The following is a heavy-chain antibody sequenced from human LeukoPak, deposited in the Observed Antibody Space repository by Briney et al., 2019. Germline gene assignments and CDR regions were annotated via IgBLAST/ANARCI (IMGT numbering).Heavy chain of an antibody. CDR3: ARKTDSSGSGDY. J-gene: IGHJ4*02. CDR2: ISGSGGST. D-gene: IGHD3-22*01. V-gene: IGHV3-23*01. CDR1: GFTFSSYA. Sequence: QSGGSLRLSCAASGFTFSSYAMSWVRQAPGKGLEWVSAISGSGGSTYYADSVKGRSTISRDNSQNTMYLQMNGLRAEDTAVYYCARKTDSSGSGDYWGQGTLVTVSS.